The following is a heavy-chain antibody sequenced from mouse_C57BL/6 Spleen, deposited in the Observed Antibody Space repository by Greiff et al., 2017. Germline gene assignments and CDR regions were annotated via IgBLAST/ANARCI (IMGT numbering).Heavy chain of an antibody. CDR1: GYTFTSYW. D-gene: IGHD4-1*01. CDR3: AIELTGTGAWFAY. CDR2: IDPSESYI. J-gene: IGHJ3*01. V-gene: IGHV1-59*01. Sequence: VQLQQSGAELVRPGTSVKLSCKASGYTFTSYWMHWVKQRPGQGLEWIGVIDPSESYINYNKKFKGKATLTVDTSSSTAYMQRRSLTSEDAAVYCGAIELTGTGAWFAYWGQGTLVTVSA.